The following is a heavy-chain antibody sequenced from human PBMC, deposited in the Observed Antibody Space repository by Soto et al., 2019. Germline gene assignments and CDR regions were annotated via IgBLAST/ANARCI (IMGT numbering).Heavy chain of an antibody. J-gene: IGHJ4*02. CDR3: ARVRGSYAVDY. D-gene: IGHD1-26*01. V-gene: IGHV3-11*01. CDR2: ISNSGGST. Sequence: QVQLVESGGGLVKPGGSLRLSCAASGFTFSDYYMSWMRQAPGKGLEWVSYISNSGGSTHYADSVKGRFTSSRDNAKNSLHLQMNSLRTEDTALYYCARVRGSYAVDYWGQGTLVTVSS. CDR1: GFTFSDYY.